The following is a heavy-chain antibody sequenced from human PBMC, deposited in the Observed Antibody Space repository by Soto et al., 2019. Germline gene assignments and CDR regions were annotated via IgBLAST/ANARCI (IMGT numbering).Heavy chain of an antibody. CDR2: IWYDGSNK. J-gene: IGHJ4*02. D-gene: IGHD3-16*01. Sequence: QVQLVESGGGVVQPGRSLRLSCAASGFTFNTYGMHWVRQAPGKGLEWVVLIWYDGSNKYYADSVKGRFTISRDNSKNTLYLQMSSLRAEDTAVYYCARGHYDYIWGANFDYWGQGTLVTVSS. CDR1: GFTFNTYG. V-gene: IGHV3-33*01. CDR3: ARGHYDYIWGANFDY.